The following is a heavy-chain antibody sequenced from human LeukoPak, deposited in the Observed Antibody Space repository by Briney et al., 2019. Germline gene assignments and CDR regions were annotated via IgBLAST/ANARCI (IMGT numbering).Heavy chain of an antibody. V-gene: IGHV4-34*01. CDR1: GGSFSGYY. Sequence: SETLSLTCAAYGGSFSGYYWSWIRQPPGKGLEWIGEINHSGSTNYNPSLKSRVTISVDTSKNQFSLKLSSVTAADTAVYYCASEAVAGTFLVYWGQGTLVTVSS. J-gene: IGHJ4*02. CDR2: INHSGST. CDR3: ASEAVAGTFLVY. D-gene: IGHD6-19*01.